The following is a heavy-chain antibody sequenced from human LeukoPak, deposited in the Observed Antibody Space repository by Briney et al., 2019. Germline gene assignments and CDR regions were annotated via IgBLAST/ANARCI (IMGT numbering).Heavy chain of an antibody. V-gene: IGHV4-59*08. D-gene: IGHD6-6*01. J-gene: IGHJ5*02. CDR2: IYYSGST. CDR1: GGSITGYY. CDR3: ARLVGSSSTKTYDWFDP. Sequence: SETLSLTCTVPGGSITGYYWSWIRQPPGKGLEWIGHIYYSGSTNYTPSLKSRVTISVDTSKNQFSLKLSSVTAADTAVYYCARLVGSSSTKTYDWFDPWGQGTLVTVSS.